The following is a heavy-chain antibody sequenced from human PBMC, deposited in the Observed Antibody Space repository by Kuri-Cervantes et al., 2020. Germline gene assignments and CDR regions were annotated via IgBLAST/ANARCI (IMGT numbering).Heavy chain of an antibody. D-gene: IGHD6-19*01. V-gene: IGHV4-59*13. CDR1: GGSISSYY. J-gene: IGHJ4*02. CDR2: IYYSGST. Sequence: SETLSLTCTVSGGSISSYYWSWIRQPPGKGLEWIGYIYYSGSTNYNTSLKSRVTISVDTSKNQFSLKLSSVTAADTAVYYWARRGNSGWFKYFDYWGQGTLVTVSS. CDR3: ARRGNSGWFKYFDY.